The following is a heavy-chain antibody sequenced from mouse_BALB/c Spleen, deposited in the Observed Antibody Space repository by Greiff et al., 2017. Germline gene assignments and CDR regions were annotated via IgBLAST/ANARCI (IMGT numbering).Heavy chain of an antibody. CDR1: GFTFSSYA. CDR2: ISSGGST. Sequence: DVQLVESGGGLVKPGGSLKLSCAASGFTFSSYAMSWVRQTPEKRLEWVASISSGGSTYYPDSVKGRFTISRDNARNILYLQMSSLRSEDTAMYYCARCYYGSSPYAMDYWGQGTSVTVSS. CDR3: ARCYYGSSPYAMDY. D-gene: IGHD1-1*01. V-gene: IGHV5-6-5*01. J-gene: IGHJ4*01.